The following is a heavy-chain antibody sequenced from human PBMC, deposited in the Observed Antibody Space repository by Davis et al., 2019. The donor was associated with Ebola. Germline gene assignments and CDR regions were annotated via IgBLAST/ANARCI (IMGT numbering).Heavy chain of an antibody. V-gene: IGHV3-49*04. J-gene: IGHJ5*02. CDR3: TRDPFGGGILYYGWFDP. Sequence: GGSLSLSCTASGFTFGDYAMSWVRQAPGKGLEWVGFIRSKAYGGTTEYAASVKGRFTISRDDSKSIAYLQMNSLKTEDTAVYYCTRDPFGGGILYYGWFDPWGQGTLVTVSS. CDR2: IRSKAYGGTT. D-gene: IGHD2-15*01. CDR1: GFTFGDYA.